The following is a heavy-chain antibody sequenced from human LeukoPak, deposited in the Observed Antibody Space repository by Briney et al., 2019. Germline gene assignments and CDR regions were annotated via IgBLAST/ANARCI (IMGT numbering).Heavy chain of an antibody. CDR3: ARAGYCSSTSCYRRNAFDI. V-gene: IGHV4-39*07. D-gene: IGHD2-2*03. Sequence: SETLSLTCTVSGGSISSSSYYWGWIRQPPGKGLEWIGSIYYSGSTYYNPSLKSRVTISVDRSKNQFSLKLSSVTAADTAVYYCARAGYCSSTSCYRRNAFDIWGQGTMVTVSS. J-gene: IGHJ3*02. CDR2: IYYSGST. CDR1: GGSISSSSYY.